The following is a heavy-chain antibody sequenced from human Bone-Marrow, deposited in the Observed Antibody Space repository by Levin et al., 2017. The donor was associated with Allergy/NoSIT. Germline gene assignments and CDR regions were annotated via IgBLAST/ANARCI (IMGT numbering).Heavy chain of an antibody. V-gene: IGHV3-23*01. Sequence: GGSLRLSCAASGFTFSSYAMSWVRQAPGKGLEWVSAISGSGGSTYYADSVKGRFTISRDNSKNTLYLQMNSLRAEDTAVYYCAKVGGNYYGSGSYSIDYWGQGTLVTVSS. J-gene: IGHJ4*02. CDR3: AKVGGNYYGSGSYSIDY. CDR1: GFTFSSYA. D-gene: IGHD3-10*01. CDR2: ISGSGGST.